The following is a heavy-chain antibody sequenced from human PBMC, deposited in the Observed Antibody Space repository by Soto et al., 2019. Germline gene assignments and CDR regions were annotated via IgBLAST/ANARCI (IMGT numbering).Heavy chain of an antibody. V-gene: IGHV1-69*08. D-gene: IGHD3-10*01. CDR3: AGDSKSTDVLLCS. CDR2: IIPILGIA. Sequence: QVQLVQSGAEVKKPGSSVKVSCKASGGTFSSYTISWVRQAPGQGLEWMGRIIPILGIANYAQKFQGRVTINADKSTSTAYRELSSLRSEDTAVYYCAGDSKSTDVLLCSWGQGTLVTVSS. J-gene: IGHJ5*02. CDR1: GGTFSSYT.